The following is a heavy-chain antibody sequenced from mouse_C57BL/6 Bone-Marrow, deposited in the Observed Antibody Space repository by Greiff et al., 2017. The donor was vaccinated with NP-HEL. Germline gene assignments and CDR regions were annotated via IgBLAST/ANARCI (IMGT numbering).Heavy chain of an antibody. D-gene: IGHD1-1*01. CDR3: ARWICYYESWFAY. Sequence: QVQLQQPGAELVKPGASVKLSCKASGYTFTSYWMQWVKQRPGQGLEWIGEIDPSDSYTNYNQKFKGKATLTVDTSSSTAYMQLSSLTSEDSAVYYCARWICYYESWFAYWGQGTLVTVSA. V-gene: IGHV1-50*01. CDR1: GYTFTSYW. J-gene: IGHJ3*01. CDR2: IDPSDSYT.